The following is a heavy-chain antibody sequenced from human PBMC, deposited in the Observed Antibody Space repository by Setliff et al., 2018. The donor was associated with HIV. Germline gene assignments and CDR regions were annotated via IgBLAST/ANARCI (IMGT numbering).Heavy chain of an antibody. Sequence: PSETLSLTCGVYGGSLSGYYWTCFRQPPVKGLEWIGEIKHTGTTIYNVSLMSRVTMSIDMSKNQFSLRLSSVTVADTAVYYCARPLTTSYNFWGDAFSTGGQGTMVTVSS. D-gene: IGHD3-3*01. CDR2: IKHTGTT. CDR3: ARPLTTSYNFWGDAFST. CDR1: GGSLSGYY. V-gene: IGHV4-34*01. J-gene: IGHJ3*02.